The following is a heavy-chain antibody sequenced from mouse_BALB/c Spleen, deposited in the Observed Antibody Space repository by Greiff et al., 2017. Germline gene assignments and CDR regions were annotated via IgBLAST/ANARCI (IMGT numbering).Heavy chain of an antibody. CDR3: AGGNYDAMDY. V-gene: IGHV1-54*01. J-gene: IGHJ4*01. D-gene: IGHD2-1*01. CDR2: INPGSGGT. CDR1: GYAFTNYL. Sequence: VQLVESGAELVRPGTSVKVSCKASGYAFTNYLIEWVKQRPGQGLEWIGVINPGSGGTNYNEKFKGKATLTADKSSSTAYMQLSSLTSDDSAVYFCAGGNYDAMDYWGQGTSVTVSS.